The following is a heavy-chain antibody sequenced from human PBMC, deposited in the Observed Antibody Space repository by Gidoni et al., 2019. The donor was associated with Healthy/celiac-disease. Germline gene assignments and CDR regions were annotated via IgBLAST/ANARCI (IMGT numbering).Heavy chain of an antibody. J-gene: IGHJ6*02. D-gene: IGHD3-10*01. CDR2: RYYSGRT. CDR3: ASPSRGSGTGGLDV. V-gene: IGHV4-39*01. CDR1: GCSISSSSYY. Sequence: QLQLQESGPGLVKPSESLSLTCTLSGCSISSSSYYWGWIRQPPGKGLVWIGSRYYSGRTYYNPSLKSRVTISVDTSKNQFSLKRSSVTAADTAVYYCASPSRGSGTGGLDVWGQGTTVTVSS.